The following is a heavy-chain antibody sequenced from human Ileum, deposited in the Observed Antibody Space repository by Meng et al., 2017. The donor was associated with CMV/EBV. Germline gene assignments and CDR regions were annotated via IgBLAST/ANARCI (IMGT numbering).Heavy chain of an antibody. J-gene: IGHJ4*02. CDR2: ISIYGRNK. Sequence: GESLKISCAASGFIFSSYTMNWVRQAPGKGLECVAIISIYGRNKYYADSVKGRFTISRDDSKNTVYLEMNSLRPEDTAIYYCARQQGHFDSPMAYFDSWGQGTLVTVSS. V-gene: IGHV3-30*04. CDR1: GFIFSSYT. D-gene: IGHD3-9*01. CDR3: ARQQGHFDSPMAYFDS.